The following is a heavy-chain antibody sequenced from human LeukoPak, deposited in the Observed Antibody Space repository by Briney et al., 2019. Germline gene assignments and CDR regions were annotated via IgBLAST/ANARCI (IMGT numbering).Heavy chain of an antibody. CDR1: DFPVSDNC. CDR3: GGSGSYYTPSYY. CDR2: ISNDGVT. Sequence: PGGSLRLSCATSDFPVSDNCMSWVRQAPGRGLEWVSVISNDGVTDYADSVKGRFTISRDDSNDTVFLQMSSLRPEDTAVYYCGGSGSYYTPSYYWGQGTLVTVSS. D-gene: IGHD3-10*01. V-gene: IGHV3-53*01. J-gene: IGHJ4*02.